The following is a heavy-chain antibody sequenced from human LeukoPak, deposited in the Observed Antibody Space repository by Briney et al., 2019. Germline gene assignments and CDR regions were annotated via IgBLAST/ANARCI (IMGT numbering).Heavy chain of an antibody. CDR3: AKDRSYQLPLYYYMDV. V-gene: IGHV3-30*02. D-gene: IGHD2-2*01. Sequence: GGSLRLSCAASGFTFSSYGMHWVRQAPGKGLEWVAFIRYDGSNKYYADSVKGRFTISRDNSKNTLYLQMNSLRAEDTAVYYCAKDRSYQLPLYYYMDVWGKGTTVTVSS. CDR2: IRYDGSNK. CDR1: GFTFSSYG. J-gene: IGHJ6*03.